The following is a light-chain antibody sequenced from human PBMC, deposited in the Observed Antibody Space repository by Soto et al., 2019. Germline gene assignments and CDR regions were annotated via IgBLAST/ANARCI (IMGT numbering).Light chain of an antibody. Sequence: QSALTKPPSASGSPGQSVTISCTGTSSDVGGYNYVSWYQHHPGKAPKLMISEVSKRPSGVPDRFSGSKSGNTASLTVSGLQAEDEADYYCSSFAGNNNLVFGGGTKLTVL. CDR3: SSFAGNNNLV. V-gene: IGLV2-8*01. CDR2: EVS. J-gene: IGLJ2*01. CDR1: SSDVGGYNY.